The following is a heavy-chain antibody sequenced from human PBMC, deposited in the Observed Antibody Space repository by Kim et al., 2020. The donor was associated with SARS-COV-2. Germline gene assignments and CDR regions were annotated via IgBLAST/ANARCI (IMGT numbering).Heavy chain of an antibody. CDR3: VRLGCSATSCTTFDY. V-gene: IGHV4-59*08. Sequence: WSWIRQPPGKGLEWIGYLYYSGSTNYNPSLKSRVTISVDTSKNQFSLKLSFVTAADTAMYYCVRLGCSATSCTTFDYWGQGTLVTVSS. J-gene: IGHJ4*02. D-gene: IGHD2-2*01. CDR2: LYYSGST.